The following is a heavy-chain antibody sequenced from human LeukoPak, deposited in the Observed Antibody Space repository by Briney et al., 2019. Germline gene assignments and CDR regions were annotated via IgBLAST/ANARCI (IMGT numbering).Heavy chain of an antibody. CDR2: IYYSGST. Sequence: SETLPLTCTVSGGSISSYYWSWIRQPPGKGLEWIGYIYYSGSTNYNPSLKSRVTISVDTSKNQFSLKLSSVTAADTAVYYCARGGGWLKGGNFDYWGQGTLVTVSS. CDR1: GGSISSYY. V-gene: IGHV4-59*01. J-gene: IGHJ4*02. CDR3: ARGGGWLKGGNFDY. D-gene: IGHD6-19*01.